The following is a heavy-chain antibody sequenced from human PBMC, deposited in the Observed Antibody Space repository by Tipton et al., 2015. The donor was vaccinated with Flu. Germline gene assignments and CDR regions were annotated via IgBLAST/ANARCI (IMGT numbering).Heavy chain of an antibody. V-gene: IGHV4-34*01. CDR2: INHSGST. CDR1: GESFSGYY. CDR3: ARVSPRRVTAIVVVMLPEGYFDY. J-gene: IGHJ4*02. D-gene: IGHD3-22*01. Sequence: LTCSVYGESFSGYYWTWIRQPPGKGLEWIGEINHSGSTHYSSSLKSRVTMSVDSSKNQFSLHLSSVTAADTAVYYCARVSPRRVTAIVVVMLPEGYFDYWGQGTPVTVSS.